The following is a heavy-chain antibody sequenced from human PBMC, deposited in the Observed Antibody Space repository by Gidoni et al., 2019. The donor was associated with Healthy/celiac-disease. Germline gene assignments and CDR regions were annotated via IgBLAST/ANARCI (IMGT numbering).Heavy chain of an antibody. CDR3: ASLNQLPRLYYYGMDV. Sequence: EVQLVESGGGLVQPGGSMRLSCSAPGFPCRSHSMNWVRQAPGKGLEWVSYISSSSSTIYYADSVKGRFTISRDNAKNSLYLQLNSLRDAATAVYYCASLNQLPRLYYYGMDVWGQGTMVTVSS. V-gene: IGHV3-48*02. CDR2: ISSSSSTI. J-gene: IGHJ6*02. CDR1: GFPCRSHS. D-gene: IGHD2-2*01.